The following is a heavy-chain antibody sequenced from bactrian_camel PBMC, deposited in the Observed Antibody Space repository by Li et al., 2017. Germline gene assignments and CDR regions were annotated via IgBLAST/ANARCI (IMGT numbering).Heavy chain of an antibody. D-gene: IGHD7*01. CDR3: TTGDRRGRVGFCSGGARSS. J-gene: IGHJ4*01. CDR1: GYSYNLL. V-gene: IGHV3S53*01. CDR2: IDSAGST. Sequence: HVQLVESGGGSVQAGGSLRLSCAASGYSYNLLMAWFRQAPGKEREGVGDIDSAGSTVYADSVNGRFIISEDHAKDIVYLQMNNLKPEDTGMFYCTTGDRRGRVGFCSGGARSSWGQGTQVTVS.